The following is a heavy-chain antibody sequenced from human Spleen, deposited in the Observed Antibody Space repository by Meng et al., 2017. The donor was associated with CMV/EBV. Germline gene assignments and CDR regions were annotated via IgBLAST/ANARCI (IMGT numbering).Heavy chain of an antibody. CDR1: GFTFSSYA. V-gene: IGHV3-30*04. J-gene: IGHJ6*02. D-gene: IGHD2-2*01. CDR2: ISFDGSDK. CDR3: ARDGIVVGDYYGMDV. Sequence: GESLKISCAASGFTFSSYAMSWVRQAPGKGLEWVALISFDGSDKYYADSVKGRFTISRDNSKHTLYLQMKSLTTEDTAVYFCARDGIVVGDYYGMDVWGQGTTVTVSS.